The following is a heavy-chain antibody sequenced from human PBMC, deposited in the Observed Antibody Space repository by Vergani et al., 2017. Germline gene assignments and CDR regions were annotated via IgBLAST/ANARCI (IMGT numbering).Heavy chain of an antibody. V-gene: IGHV3-33*01. D-gene: IGHD3-22*01. Sequence: QVQLVESGGGVVQPGRSLRLSCAASGFTFSSYGMHWVRQAPGKGLEWVAVIWYDGSNKYYADSVKGRFTISRDNSKNTLYLQMNSLRAEDTAVYYCARELVGDSSGYYSPDALDIWGQGTMVTVSS. CDR3: ARELVGDSSGYYSPDALDI. CDR1: GFTFSSYG. CDR2: IWYDGSNK. J-gene: IGHJ3*02.